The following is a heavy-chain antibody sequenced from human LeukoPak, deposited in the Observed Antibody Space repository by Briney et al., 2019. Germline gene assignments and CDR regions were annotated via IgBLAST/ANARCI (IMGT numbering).Heavy chain of an antibody. CDR3: ARDRGDRHHYDFWSGYEG. D-gene: IGHD3-3*01. CDR1: GGSISSSSYY. Sequence: PSETLSLTCTVSGGSISSSSYYWGWIRQPPGKGLEWIGSIYYSGSTYYNPSLKSRVTISVDTSKNQFSLKLSSVTAADTAVYYCARDRGDRHHYDFWSGYEGWGQGTLVTVSS. J-gene: IGHJ4*02. CDR2: IYYSGST. V-gene: IGHV4-39*07.